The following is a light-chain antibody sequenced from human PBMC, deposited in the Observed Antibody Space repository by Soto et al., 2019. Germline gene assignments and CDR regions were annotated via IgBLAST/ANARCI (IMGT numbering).Light chain of an antibody. Sequence: QLVLTQPPSVSGAPGQRVSISCTGSSSNNGAGYDVHWYQQLPGTAPKLLIYDNNNRPSGVPDRFSGSKSGTSASLAITGLQAEDEADYYCQSYDSRLSGSVFGGGTQLTVL. CDR2: DNN. CDR3: QSYDSRLSGSV. CDR1: SSNNGAGYD. V-gene: IGLV1-40*01. J-gene: IGLJ7*01.